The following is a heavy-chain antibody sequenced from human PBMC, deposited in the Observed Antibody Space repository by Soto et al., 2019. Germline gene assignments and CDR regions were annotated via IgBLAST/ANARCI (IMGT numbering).Heavy chain of an antibody. Sequence: EVQLVESGGGLVKPGGSLRLSCAASGFTFSTYSMNWVRQAPGKGLGWVSSISSSSSNIYYADSVKGRITTSRNNAKNSLDMQMNSLRAEDTGVYYCARGAGAGAIGYNWFDPCGQGTLVTVSS. V-gene: IGHV3-21*01. CDR3: ARGAGAGAIGYNWFDP. J-gene: IGHJ5*02. CDR1: GFTFSTYS. CDR2: ISSSSSNI. D-gene: IGHD6-19*01.